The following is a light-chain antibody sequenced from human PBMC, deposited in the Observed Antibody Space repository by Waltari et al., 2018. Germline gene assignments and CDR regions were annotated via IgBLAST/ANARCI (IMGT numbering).Light chain of an antibody. J-gene: IGKJ2*01. CDR3: QQSLTNTAT. V-gene: IGKV1-39*01. CDR2: VAY. CDR1: QDIDNY. Sequence: DVHLTQFPSSLSASVGDRVTISCRASQDIDNYLHWYQHRPGRAPKLLIYVAYHFKYGVPSRFRGDGSGTEFTLTITNLQPDDFATYYCQQSLTNTATFGQGT.